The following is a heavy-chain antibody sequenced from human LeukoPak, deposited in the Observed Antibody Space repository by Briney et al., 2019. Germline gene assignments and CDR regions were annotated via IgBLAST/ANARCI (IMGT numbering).Heavy chain of an antibody. CDR3: ARRDCVGDCYSNWFDP. V-gene: IGHV1-46*01. CDR2: INPRGGST. CDR1: GYTFTNYY. Sequence: ASVKVSCKTSGYTFTNYYMHWVRQAPGQGLEWMGIINPRGGSTGYAQKFQGRITMTTDMSTRTVYMELSSLESEDAAVYYCARRDCVGDCYSNWFDPWGQGTLVTVSS. D-gene: IGHD2-21*02. J-gene: IGHJ5*02.